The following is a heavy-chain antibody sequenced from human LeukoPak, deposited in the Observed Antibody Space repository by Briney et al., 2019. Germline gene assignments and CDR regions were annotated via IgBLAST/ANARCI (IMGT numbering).Heavy chain of an antibody. Sequence: GASVKVSCKASGYTFTGYYLHWVRQAPGQGLEWMGWINPNSGGTNYAQKFQGRVTITTDESTSTAYMELSSLRSEDTAVYYCARSQLGFYDAFDIWGQGTMVTVSS. CDR2: INPNSGGT. J-gene: IGHJ3*02. D-gene: IGHD1-1*01. CDR3: ARSQLGFYDAFDI. V-gene: IGHV1-2*02. CDR1: GYTFTGYY.